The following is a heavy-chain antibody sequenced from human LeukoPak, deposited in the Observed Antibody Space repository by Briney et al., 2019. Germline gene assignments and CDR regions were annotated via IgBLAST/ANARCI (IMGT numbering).Heavy chain of an antibody. Sequence: WASVKVSCKASGYTFTSYDINWVRQATGQGLEWMGWMNPNSGNTGYAQKFQGRVTMTRNTSISTAYMELSSLRSEDTAVYYCARSVRVDFWSGPGKFDPWGQGTLVTVSS. CDR2: MNPNSGNT. V-gene: IGHV1-8*01. CDR1: GYTFTSYD. CDR3: ARSVRVDFWSGPGKFDP. D-gene: IGHD3-3*01. J-gene: IGHJ5*02.